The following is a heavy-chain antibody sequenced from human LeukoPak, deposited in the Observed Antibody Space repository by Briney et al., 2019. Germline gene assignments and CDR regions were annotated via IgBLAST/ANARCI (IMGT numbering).Heavy chain of an antibody. Sequence: GGSLRLSCAASGFTVSSNYMSWVRQAPGKGLEWVSIIYSGGSTYYADSVKGRFTISRDNSKNTLYLQMNSLRAEDTAVYYCAKDLKGYYYGSGSRGFDYWGQGTLVTVSS. CDR3: AKDLKGYYYGSGSRGFDY. CDR2: IYSGGST. CDR1: GFTVSSNY. D-gene: IGHD3-10*01. J-gene: IGHJ4*02. V-gene: IGHV3-53*01.